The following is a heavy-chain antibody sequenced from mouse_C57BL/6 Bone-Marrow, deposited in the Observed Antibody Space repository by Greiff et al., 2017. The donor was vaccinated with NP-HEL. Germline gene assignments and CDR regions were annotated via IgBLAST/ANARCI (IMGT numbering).Heavy chain of an antibody. V-gene: IGHV1-64*01. CDR1: GYTFTSYC. CDR2: IHPNSGST. D-gene: IGHD2-5*01. CDR3: ARSTYSTYAMDY. Sequence: VQLQQPGAELVKPGASVKLSCKASGYTFTSYCMHWVKQRPGQGLEWIGMIHPNSGSTNYNEKFKSKATLTVDKSSSTAYMQLSSLTSEDSAVYYCARSTYSTYAMDYWGQGTSVTVSS. J-gene: IGHJ4*01.